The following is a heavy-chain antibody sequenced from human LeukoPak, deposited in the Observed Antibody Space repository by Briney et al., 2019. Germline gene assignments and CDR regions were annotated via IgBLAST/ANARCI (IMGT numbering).Heavy chain of an antibody. J-gene: IGHJ3*02. CDR2: IYYSGST. Sequence: SETLSLTRPVSGGSISSYYWSWIRQPPGKGLEWIGYIYYSGSTNYNPSLKSRVTISVDTSKNQFSLKLSSVTAADTAVYYCARQVVGDAFDIWGQGTMVTVSS. V-gene: IGHV4-59*01. CDR1: GGSISSYY. CDR3: ARQVVGDAFDI. D-gene: IGHD3-22*01.